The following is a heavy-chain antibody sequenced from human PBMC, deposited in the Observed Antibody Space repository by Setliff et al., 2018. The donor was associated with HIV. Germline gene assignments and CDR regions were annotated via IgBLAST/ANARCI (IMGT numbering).Heavy chain of an antibody. CDR3: AREFPGGDGYNFGY. V-gene: IGHV1-8*02. CDR2: MNPNSGST. CDR1: GYTFTSYG. Sequence: ASVKVSCKASGYTFTSYGISWVRQAPGQGLEWMGWMNPNSGSTGYAQKFQGRVTMTRDTSISTAYMELSRLRSDDTAVFYCAREFPGGDGYNFGYWGQGTLVTVSS. J-gene: IGHJ4*02. D-gene: IGHD3-16*01.